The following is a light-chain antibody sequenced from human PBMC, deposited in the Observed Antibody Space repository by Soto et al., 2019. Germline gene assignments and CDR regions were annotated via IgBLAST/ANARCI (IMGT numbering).Light chain of an antibody. J-gene: IGKJ5*01. CDR2: DTS. V-gene: IGKV3-11*01. Sequence: EVLLTQSPSTLSLSPGESATLSCSAYQSVSGFLGWYQQKLGRAPRLLIHDTSNRATGVPARFSGSGSGTDFTLTISSLEPEDFGVYYCQQRGSWPPTFGQGTRLEIK. CDR3: QQRGSWPPT. CDR1: QSVSGF.